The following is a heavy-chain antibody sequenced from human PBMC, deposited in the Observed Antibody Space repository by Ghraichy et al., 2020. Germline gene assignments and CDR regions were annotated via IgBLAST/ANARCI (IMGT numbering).Heavy chain of an antibody. CDR3: ARDLVRALNWFDP. J-gene: IGHJ5*02. V-gene: IGHV1-2*02. D-gene: IGHD3-10*01. CDR2: INPNSGGT. CDR1: GYTFTGYY. Sequence: ASAKVSCKASGYTFTGYYMHWVRQAPGQGLEWMGWINPNSGGTNYAQKFQGRVTMTRDTSISTAYMELSRLRSDDTAVYYCARDLVRALNWFDPWGQGTLVTVSS.